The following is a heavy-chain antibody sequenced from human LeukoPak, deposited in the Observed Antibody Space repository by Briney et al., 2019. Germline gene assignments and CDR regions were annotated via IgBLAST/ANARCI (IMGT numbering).Heavy chain of an antibody. V-gene: IGHV1-69*13. D-gene: IGHD3-10*01. CDR3: ARITMVRGVISWVFAP. Sequence: SVKVSCKASGGTFSSYAISWVRQAPGQGLEWMGGIIPIFGTANYAQKFRGRVTITADESTSTAYMELSSLRSEDTAVYYCARITMVRGVISWVFAPWGQGTLVTVSS. CDR2: IIPIFGTA. CDR1: GGTFSSYA. J-gene: IGHJ5*02.